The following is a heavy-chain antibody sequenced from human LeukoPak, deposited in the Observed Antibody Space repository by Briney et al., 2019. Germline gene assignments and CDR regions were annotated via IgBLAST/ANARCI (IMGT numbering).Heavy chain of an antibody. J-gene: IGHJ4*02. CDR3: ARGSTRLGGYWDYYFDF. CDR2: TYCRSQFIS. V-gene: IGHV6-1*01. D-gene: IGHD3-16*01. CDR1: GDSVSAYRAF. Sequence: TSQTLSLTCAIPGDSVSAYRAFSAWIRQSPSGGLEWLGRTYCRSQFISDYAESVKGRINISPDTSTNQFSLQLNSVNSDDTAVYYCARGSTRLGGYWDYYFDFWGQGTLATVSS.